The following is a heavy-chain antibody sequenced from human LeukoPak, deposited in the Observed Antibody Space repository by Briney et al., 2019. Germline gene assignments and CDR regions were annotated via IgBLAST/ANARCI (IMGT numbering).Heavy chain of an antibody. J-gene: IGHJ4*02. CDR2: INPSGGST. V-gene: IGHV1-46*01. CDR1: GYTFTSYY. D-gene: IGHD2-2*01. CDR3: ARGGFVVVPARPDYFDY. Sequence: ASVKVSCKASGYTFTSYYMHWVRQAPGQGLEWMGVINPSGGSTSYAQKFQGRVTMTRDMSTSTVYMELSSLRSEDTAVYYCARGGFVVVPARPDYFDYWGQGTLVTVSS.